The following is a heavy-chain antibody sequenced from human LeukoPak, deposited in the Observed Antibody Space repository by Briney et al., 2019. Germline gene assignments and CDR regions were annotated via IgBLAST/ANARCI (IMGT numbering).Heavy chain of an antibody. CDR2: ISYVGSNK. V-gene: IGHV3-30-3*01. J-gene: IGHJ4*02. D-gene: IGHD1-14*01. CDR3: ARDGRAGGLDY. Sequence: PGGSLSLSCAVSGLTFSSYSMQWVRQAAGRGRGWVAVISYVGSNKYYADSVKGRFTISRDNSKNTLYLQMNSLRAEDTAVYYCARDGRAGGLDYWGQGTLVTVSS. CDR1: GLTFSSYS.